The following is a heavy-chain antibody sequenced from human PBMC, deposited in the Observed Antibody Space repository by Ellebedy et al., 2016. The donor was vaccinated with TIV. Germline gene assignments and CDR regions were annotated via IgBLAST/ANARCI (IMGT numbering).Heavy chain of an antibody. CDR2: IKPNSGGA. J-gene: IGHJ2*01. CDR3: ARGGPGIAVARKEGGSWYFDL. CDR1: GYTFTGYY. V-gene: IGHV1-2*04. Sequence: AASVQVSCKASGYTFTGYYMHWVRQAPGQGLEWMGWIKPNSGGANYAQKVQVWVTLTRDTCISTAYMELSRRRSADTSVYYCARGGPGIAVARKEGGSWYFDLWGRGTLVTVSS. D-gene: IGHD6-19*01.